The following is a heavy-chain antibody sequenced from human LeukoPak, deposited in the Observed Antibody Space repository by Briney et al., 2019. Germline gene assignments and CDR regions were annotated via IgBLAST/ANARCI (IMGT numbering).Heavy chain of an antibody. Sequence: GASVKVSCKASGGTFSSYAISWVRQAPGQGLEWMGGIIPIFGTANYAQKFQGRVTITADESTSTAYMELSSLRSEDTAVYYCAREVYAMYYYYGMDVWGQGTTVTVSS. CDR1: GGTFSSYA. CDR3: AREVYAMYYYYGMDV. D-gene: IGHD2-8*01. V-gene: IGHV1-69*13. CDR2: IIPIFGTA. J-gene: IGHJ6*02.